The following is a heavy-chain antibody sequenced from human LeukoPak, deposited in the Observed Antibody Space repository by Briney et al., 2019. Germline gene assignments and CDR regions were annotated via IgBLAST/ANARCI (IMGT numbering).Heavy chain of an antibody. V-gene: IGHV3-48*03. CDR2: ISSSGSTI. D-gene: IGHD3-10*02. J-gene: IGHJ6*04. CDR3: AELGITMIGGV. Sequence: PGGSLRLSCAASGFNFRSYEMNWVRQAPGKGLEWVSYISSSGSTIYYADSVKGRFTISRDNAKNSLYLQMTSLRAEDTAVYYCAELGITMIGGVWGKGTTVTISS. CDR1: GFNFRSYE.